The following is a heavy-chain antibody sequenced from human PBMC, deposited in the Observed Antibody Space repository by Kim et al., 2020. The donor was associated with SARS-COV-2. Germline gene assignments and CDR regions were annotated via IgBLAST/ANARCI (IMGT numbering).Heavy chain of an antibody. J-gene: IGHJ4*02. V-gene: IGHV3-15*01. CDR3: ATGTLGYSAYVDY. CDR1: GFTFSDAW. Sequence: GGSLRLSCAASGFTFSDAWMSWVRHAPGKGLEWVGRMKAKIDGGTTDYAAPVKGRFTISRDDSRNTLYLQMNNLEVEDTAMYYCATGTLGYSAYVDYWGQGTLVTVSS. CDR2: MKAKIDGGTT. D-gene: IGHD5-12*01.